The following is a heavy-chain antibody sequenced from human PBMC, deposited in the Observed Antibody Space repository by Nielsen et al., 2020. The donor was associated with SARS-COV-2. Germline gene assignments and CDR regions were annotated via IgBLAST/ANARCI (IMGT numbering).Heavy chain of an antibody. Sequence: GGSLRLSCAASGFTFSDYYMSWIRQAPGKGLEWVSYISSSGSTIYYADSVKGRFTISRDNAKNSLYLQMNSLRAEDTAVYYRSLRNMITFGGVIVPLDYWGQGTLVTVSS. D-gene: IGHD3-16*02. CDR2: ISSSGSTI. CDR3: SLRNMITFGGVIVPLDY. CDR1: GFTFSDYY. J-gene: IGHJ4*02. V-gene: IGHV3-11*04.